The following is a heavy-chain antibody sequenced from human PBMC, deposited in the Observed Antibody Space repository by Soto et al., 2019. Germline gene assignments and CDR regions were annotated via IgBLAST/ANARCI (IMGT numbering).Heavy chain of an antibody. D-gene: IGHD6-6*01. Sequence: QLRLQESGPGLVKPSETLSLICTVSGGSIISSPDWWGWVRQPPGTGPEWIASIYRDGATYYNPSLNGRVTVFVDSSKNQFSLKLTSVTAADTAIYYCARLAGSSFFTYWGQGTRVTVSS. J-gene: IGHJ4*02. V-gene: IGHV4-39*01. CDR2: IYRDGAT. CDR3: ARLAGSSFFTY. CDR1: GGSIISSPDW.